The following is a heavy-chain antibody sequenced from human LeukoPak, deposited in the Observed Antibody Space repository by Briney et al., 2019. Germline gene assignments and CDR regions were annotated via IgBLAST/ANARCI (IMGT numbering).Heavy chain of an antibody. CDR3: ARGKGYYYYGMDV. CDR1: GGSFSGYY. CDR2: INHSGST. J-gene: IGHJ6*02. V-gene: IGHV4-34*01. Sequence: SETLSLTCAVYGGSFSGYYWSWIRQPPGKGLEWIGEINHSGSTNYNPSLKSRVTISVDTSKSQFSLKLSSVTAANTAVYYCARGKGYYYYGMDVWGQGTTVTVSS.